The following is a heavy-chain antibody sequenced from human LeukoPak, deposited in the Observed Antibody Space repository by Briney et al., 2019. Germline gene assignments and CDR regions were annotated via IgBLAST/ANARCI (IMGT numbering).Heavy chain of an antibody. CDR2: IIPIFGTA. CDR1: GGTFSSYA. V-gene: IGHV1-69*05. D-gene: IGHD6-19*01. J-gene: IGHJ3*02. Sequence: ASVKVSCKASGGTFSSYAISWVRQAPGQGLEWMGGIIPIFGTANYAQKFQGRVTITTDESTSTAYMELSSLRSEDTAVYYCARARSGWFAFDIWGQGTMVTVSS. CDR3: ARARSGWFAFDI.